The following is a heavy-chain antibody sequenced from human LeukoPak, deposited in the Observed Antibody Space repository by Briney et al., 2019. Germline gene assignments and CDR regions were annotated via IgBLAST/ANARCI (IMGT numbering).Heavy chain of an antibody. CDR2: ISAYNGNT. J-gene: IGHJ5*02. CDR3: ARDLVETMVRGVNWFDP. Sequence: ASVKVSCKASGYTLTSYGISWVRQAPRQGLEWMGWISAYNGNTNYAQKLQGRVTMTTDTSTSTAYMELRSLRSDDTAVYYCARDLVETMVRGVNWFDPWGQGTLVTVSS. CDR1: GYTLTSYG. D-gene: IGHD3-10*01. V-gene: IGHV1-18*04.